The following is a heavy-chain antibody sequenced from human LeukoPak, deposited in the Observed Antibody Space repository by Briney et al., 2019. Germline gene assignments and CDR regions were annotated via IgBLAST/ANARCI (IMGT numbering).Heavy chain of an antibody. CDR2: IYYSGST. D-gene: IGHD1-26*01. V-gene: IGHV4-59*01. Sequence: SETLSLTCTGSGGSISSYYWSWIRQPPGKGLEWIGYIYYSGSTNYNPSLKSRVTISVDTSKNQFSLKLSSVTAADTAVYYCARDRGSYYVDYWGQGTLVTVSS. CDR1: GGSISSYY. CDR3: ARDRGSYYVDY. J-gene: IGHJ4*02.